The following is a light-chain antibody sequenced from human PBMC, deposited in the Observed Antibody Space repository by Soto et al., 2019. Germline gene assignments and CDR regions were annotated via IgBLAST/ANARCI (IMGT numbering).Light chain of an antibody. CDR2: AAS. V-gene: IGKV1-39*01. J-gene: IGKJ1*01. CDR1: QSVNTY. CDR3: QQGYSNPWT. Sequence: DIRMSQAASTLSASVGDRVTITCRASQSVNTYLHWYQQKAGQAPTLLIYAASTLQSGVPSRFSGRGSGTDFTLTVESLQPEDFATYYCQQGYSNPWTFGQGTKVDIK.